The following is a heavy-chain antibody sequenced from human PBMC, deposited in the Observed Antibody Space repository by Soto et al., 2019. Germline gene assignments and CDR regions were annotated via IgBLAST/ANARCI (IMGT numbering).Heavy chain of an antibody. J-gene: IGHJ5*02. Sequence: GASVKVSCKASGFTFTSSAVQWVRQARGQRLEWIGWIAVGSGNTNYAQKFQERVTITRDMSTSTAYMELSSLRSEDTAVYYCAADPDQYCTNGVCYTGWFDPWGQGTLVTVSS. D-gene: IGHD2-8*01. V-gene: IGHV1-58*01. CDR1: GFTFTSSA. CDR2: IAVGSGNT. CDR3: AADPDQYCTNGVCYTGWFDP.